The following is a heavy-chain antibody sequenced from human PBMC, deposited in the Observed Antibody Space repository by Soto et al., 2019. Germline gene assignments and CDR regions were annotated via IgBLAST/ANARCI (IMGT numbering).Heavy chain of an antibody. CDR2: IGYDGSKK. D-gene: IGHD3-10*01. CDR1: GFTFSSYG. J-gene: IGHJ6*02. Sequence: QVQLVESGGGVVQPGRSLRLSCAASGFTFSSYGMHWVRQAPGKGLEWVAVIGYDGSKKYYAHSVKGRFTISRDNSKNTLYLQMSGLRAEDTAVYYCARDLTYGSGSAYRMDVWGQGTTVTVSS. CDR3: ARDLTYGSGSAYRMDV. V-gene: IGHV3-33*01.